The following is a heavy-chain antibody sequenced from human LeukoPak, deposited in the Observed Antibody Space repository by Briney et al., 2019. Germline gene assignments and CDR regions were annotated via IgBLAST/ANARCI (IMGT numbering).Heavy chain of an antibody. D-gene: IGHD3-22*01. CDR1: GGSISSGSYY. J-gene: IGHJ4*02. V-gene: IGHV4-61*02. CDR2: IYTSGST. CDR3: ARVTTGGYYNY. Sequence: PSQTLSLTCSVSGGSISSGSYYWSWTRQPAGKGLEWIGRIYTSGSTNYNPSLKSRVTMSFDASNNQFSLRLSSVTAADTAVYYCARVTTGGYYNYWGQGTLVTASS.